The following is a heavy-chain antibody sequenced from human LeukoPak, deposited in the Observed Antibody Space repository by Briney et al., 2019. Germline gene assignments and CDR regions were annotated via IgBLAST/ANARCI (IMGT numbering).Heavy chain of an antibody. J-gene: IGHJ6*02. Sequence: ASVKVSCKASGYTFTSYGISWVRQAPGQGLEWMGWISAYNGNTNYAQKLQGRVTMTTDTSTSTAYMELRSLRSDDTAVYYCARDDRVPAAITYYYYGMDVWGQGTTVTVSS. CDR1: GYTFTSYG. CDR3: ARDDRVPAAITYYYYGMDV. V-gene: IGHV1-18*01. D-gene: IGHD2-2*02. CDR2: ISAYNGNT.